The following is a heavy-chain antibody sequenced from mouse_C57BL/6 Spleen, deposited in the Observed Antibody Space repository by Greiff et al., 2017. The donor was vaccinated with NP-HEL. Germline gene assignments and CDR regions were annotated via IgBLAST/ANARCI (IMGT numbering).Heavy chain of an antibody. CDR1: GYSITSGYY. Sequence: EVQLQESGPGLVKPSQSLSLTCSVTGYSITSGYYWNWIRQFPGNKLEWMGYISYDGSNNYNPSLKNRISITRDTSKNQFFLKLNSVTTEDTATYYCARDDDYGRFAYWGQGTLVTVSA. D-gene: IGHD2-4*01. CDR2: ISYDGSN. V-gene: IGHV3-6*01. J-gene: IGHJ3*01. CDR3: ARDDDYGRFAY.